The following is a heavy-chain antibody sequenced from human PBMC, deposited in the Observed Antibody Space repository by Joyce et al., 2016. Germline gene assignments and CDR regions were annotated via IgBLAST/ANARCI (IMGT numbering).Heavy chain of an antibody. D-gene: IGHD3-16*01. CDR3: AQHDPFH. Sequence: QLQLRESGPGLVKPSETLSLTCTVSGDSISSSGYYWGWVRQPPGKGLEWVGSIYQSGSTDYNLSLKSRVTISADTTKNQFSLKLTSVTAADAAVYYCAQHDPFHWGQGLLVTVSP. J-gene: IGHJ4*02. V-gene: IGHV4-39*01. CDR2: IYQSGST. CDR1: GDSISSSGYY.